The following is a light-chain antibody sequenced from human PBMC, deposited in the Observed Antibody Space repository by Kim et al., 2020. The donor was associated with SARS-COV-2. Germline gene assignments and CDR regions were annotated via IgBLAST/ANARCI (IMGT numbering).Light chain of an antibody. CDR3: QQYGSSPQT. Sequence: LAPGERATLSCRASQSVSSSYLAWYQQKPGQAPRLLIYGASSRATGIPDRFSGSGSGTDFTLTISRLEPEDFAVYYCQQYGSSPQTFGQGTKLEI. J-gene: IGKJ2*01. V-gene: IGKV3-20*01. CDR1: QSVSSSY. CDR2: GAS.